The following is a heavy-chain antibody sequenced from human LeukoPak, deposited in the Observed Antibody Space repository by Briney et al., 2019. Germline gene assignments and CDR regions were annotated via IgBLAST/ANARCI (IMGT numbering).Heavy chain of an antibody. J-gene: IGHJ3*02. CDR3: ARDIVLIAVAVRGSFDI. D-gene: IGHD6-19*01. V-gene: IGHV3-20*04. CDR2: INWNGGST. CDR1: GFTFDDYG. Sequence: GGSLRLSCAASGFTFDDYGMSWVRQAPGKGLEWVSGINWNGGSTGYADSVKGRFTISRDNAKNSLYLQMNSLRAEDTALYYCARDIVLIAVAVRGSFDIWGQGTMVTVSS.